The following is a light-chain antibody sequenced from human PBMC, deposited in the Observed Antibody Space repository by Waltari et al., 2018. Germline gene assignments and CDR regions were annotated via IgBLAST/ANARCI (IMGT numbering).Light chain of an antibody. CDR2: KDS. Sequence: SLELTQPPSVSVSPGQTASIPCSGHRLEDPSVCWYQQKPGQSPLLVIYKDSKRPSEIPERYSGSNSGNTATLTISGTQAVDEADYYCQAWDSNTHVVFGGGTKLTVL. V-gene: IGLV3-1*01. CDR3: QAWDSNTHVV. J-gene: IGLJ2*01. CDR1: RLEDPS.